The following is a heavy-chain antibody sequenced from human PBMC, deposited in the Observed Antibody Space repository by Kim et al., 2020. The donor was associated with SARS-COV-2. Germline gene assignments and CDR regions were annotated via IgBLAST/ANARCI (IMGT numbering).Heavy chain of an antibody. CDR1: GGSISSYY. CDR3: ARKQWLVAGAFDY. V-gene: IGHV4-59*08. J-gene: IGHJ4*02. Sequence: SETLSLTCTVSGGSISSYYWSWIRQPPGKGLEWIGYIYYSGSTNYNPSLKSRVTISVDTSKNQFSLKLSSVTAADTAVYYCARKQWLVAGAFDYWGQGTLVTVSS. D-gene: IGHD6-19*01. CDR2: IYYSGST.